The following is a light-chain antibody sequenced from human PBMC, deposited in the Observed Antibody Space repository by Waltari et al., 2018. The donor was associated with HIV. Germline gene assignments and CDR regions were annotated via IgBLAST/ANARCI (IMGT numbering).Light chain of an antibody. CDR2: AAS. CDR1: QSVSGN. CDR3: QQNTHWPPYT. J-gene: IGKJ2*01. Sequence: ETVLTQSPVTLSVSPGASVTLSCRASQSVSGNLVWYQQKPGQAPRLLIYAASSRATDIPARFSGSGSGTDYTLTISNLQSEDSAVYYCQQNTHWPPYTFGQGTKLEIK. V-gene: IGKV3-15*01.